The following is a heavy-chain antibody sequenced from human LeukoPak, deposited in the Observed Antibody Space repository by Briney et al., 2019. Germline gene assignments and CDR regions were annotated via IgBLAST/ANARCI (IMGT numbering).Heavy chain of an antibody. Sequence: ASVKVSCKASGYTFTGYYMHWVRQAPGQGLEWMGWINPNSGGTNYAQKFQGRATMTRDTSISTAYMELSRLRSDDTAVYYCARMRGIVGAGIDYWGQGTLVTVSS. V-gene: IGHV1-2*02. D-gene: IGHD1-26*01. CDR1: GYTFTGYY. CDR3: ARMRGIVGAGIDY. J-gene: IGHJ4*02. CDR2: INPNSGGT.